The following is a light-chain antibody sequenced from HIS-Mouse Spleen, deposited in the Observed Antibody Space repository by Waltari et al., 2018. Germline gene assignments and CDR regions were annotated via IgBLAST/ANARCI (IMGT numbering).Light chain of an antibody. CDR1: AVPKQE. Sequence: SYELTQPPPVSVSPGQTARITCSGDAVPKQEAYWYQQKPGQAPVLVIYQDSERPSGIPERFSGSSSGTTVTLTISGVQAEDEADYYCQSADSSGTYWVFGGGTKLTVL. CDR3: QSADSSGTYWV. CDR2: QDS. V-gene: IGLV3-25*03. J-gene: IGLJ3*02.